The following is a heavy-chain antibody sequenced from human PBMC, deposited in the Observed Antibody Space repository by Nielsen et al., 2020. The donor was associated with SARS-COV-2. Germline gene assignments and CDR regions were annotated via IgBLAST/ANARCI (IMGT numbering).Heavy chain of an antibody. CDR3: AKDIFGELDQDGFDS. Sequence: GGSLRLSCAVSGFTFGDYAMHWVRQVPGKGLEWVSGISWSSAYIGYADSVRGRFTISRDNAKNSLYLQTNSPRPEDTAKYYCAKDIFGELDQDGFDSWGQGTLVNVSS. J-gene: IGHJ5*01. CDR2: ISWSSAYI. V-gene: IGHV3-9*01. CDR1: GFTFGDYA. D-gene: IGHD3-10*01.